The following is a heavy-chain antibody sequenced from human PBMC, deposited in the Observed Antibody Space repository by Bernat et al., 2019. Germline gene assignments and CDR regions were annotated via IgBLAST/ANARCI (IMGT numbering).Heavy chain of an antibody. CDR3: AKGSRSRPNWFDP. J-gene: IGHJ5*02. Sequence: QVQLVESGGGVVQPGRSLRLSCAASGFTFSSYGMHWVRQAPGKGLEWVAVISYDGSNKYYADSVKGRFTISRDNSKNTLYLQMNSLRAEDTAVYYCAKGSRSRPNWFDPWGQGTLVTVSS. CDR1: GFTFSSYG. V-gene: IGHV3-30*18. D-gene: IGHD6-13*01. CDR2: ISYDGSNK.